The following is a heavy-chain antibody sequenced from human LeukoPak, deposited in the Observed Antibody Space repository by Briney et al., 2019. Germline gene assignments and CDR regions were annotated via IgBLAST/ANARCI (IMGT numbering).Heavy chain of an antibody. J-gene: IGHJ3*01. Sequence: GGSLRLSCVASGFTFSSRDWMTWVRQAPGKGLEWVANIKQDGSEKNYVDSVKGRFTISRDNAKNSVDLQMNSLRVEDTAVYYCARGMGNEGLTSWGPGTLVTVSS. CDR2: IKQDGSEK. V-gene: IGHV3-7*01. CDR1: GFTFSSRDW. D-gene: IGHD7-27*01. CDR3: ARGMGNEGLTS.